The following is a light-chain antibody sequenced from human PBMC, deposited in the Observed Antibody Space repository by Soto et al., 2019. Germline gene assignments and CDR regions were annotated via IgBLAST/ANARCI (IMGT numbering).Light chain of an antibody. V-gene: IGKV1-5*01. Sequence: DNQMTQSPSTLSASVGDRVTITCRASQSISSWLAWYQQKPGKAPKLLIYDASSFESGVPSRFSGSGSGTEFTLTISSLQPDDFATYYCQQYNSPWTFGQGTKVEIK. J-gene: IGKJ1*01. CDR1: QSISSW. CDR2: DAS. CDR3: QQYNSPWT.